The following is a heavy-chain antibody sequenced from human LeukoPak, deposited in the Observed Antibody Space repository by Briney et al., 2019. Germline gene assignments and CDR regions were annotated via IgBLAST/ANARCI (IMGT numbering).Heavy chain of an antibody. D-gene: IGHD1-26*01. CDR3: ARESITWELLLELSRYFDL. J-gene: IGHJ2*01. Sequence: SETLSLTCTVSGGSISSSSYYWGWIRQPPGKGLEWIGSIYYSGSTYYNPSLKSRVTISVDTSKNQFSLKLSSVTAADTAVYYCARESITWELLLELSRYFDLWGRGTLVTVSS. CDR1: GGSISSSSYY. V-gene: IGHV4-39*07. CDR2: IYYSGST.